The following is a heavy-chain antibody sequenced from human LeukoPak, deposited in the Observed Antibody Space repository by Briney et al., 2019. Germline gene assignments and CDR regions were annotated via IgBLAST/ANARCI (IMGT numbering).Heavy chain of an antibody. CDR3: ARESGDSSSYSLAEHFQH. V-gene: IGHV4-4*07. CDR2: IYTSGST. CDR1: GDSISSYY. D-gene: IGHD3-22*01. J-gene: IGHJ1*01. Sequence: SETLSLTCTVSGDSISSYYWSWIRQPAGKGLEWIGRIYTSGSTNYNPSLKSRVTMSIDTPKNQFSLKLNSVTAADTAVYYCARESGDSSSYSLAEHFQHWGQGTLVTVSS.